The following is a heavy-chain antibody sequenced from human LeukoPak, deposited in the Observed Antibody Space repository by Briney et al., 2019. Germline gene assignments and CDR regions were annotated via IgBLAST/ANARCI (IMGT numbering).Heavy chain of an antibody. V-gene: IGHV4-59*08. CDR2: IYYIVST. CDR1: GGSISRYY. CDR3: ARSPLVLWFGELAEKYYFDY. D-gene: IGHD3-10*01. Sequence: SETLSLTRTVSGGSISRYYWSSIPQPPGKGLEWIGYIYYIVSTNSNSTRKSRVLISVDTSTNQFSLKLSSVTAADTAVYYCARSPLVLWFGELAEKYYFDYWGQGTLVTVSS. J-gene: IGHJ4*02.